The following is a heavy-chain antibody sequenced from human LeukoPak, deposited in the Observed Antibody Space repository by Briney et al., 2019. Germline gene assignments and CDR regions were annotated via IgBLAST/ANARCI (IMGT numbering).Heavy chain of an antibody. CDR2: ISSSGSGGNT. CDR3: AKXRTXXXXYWYFDL. J-gene: IGHJ2*01. V-gene: IGHV3-23*01. CDR1: GVTLSNYA. Sequence: PGGSLRLSCVASGVTLSNYAMSWARQAPGKGLEWVSGISSSGSGGNTYYADSVKGRFTISRDSSRNTLFLHMNTLRAEDTAIYYCAKXRTXXXXYWYFDLWGRGTLVTVSS.